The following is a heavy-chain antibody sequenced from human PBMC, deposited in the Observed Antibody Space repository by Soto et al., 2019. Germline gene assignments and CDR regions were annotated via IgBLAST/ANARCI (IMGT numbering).Heavy chain of an antibody. J-gene: IGHJ6*02. V-gene: IGHV3-9*01. CDR3: AKDMACLPNYGMDV. Sequence: EVQLVESGGGLVQPGRSLRLSCAASGFTFDDYAMHWVRQAPGKGLEWVSGISWNSGSIGYADSVKGRFTISRDNAKNSLYLQMNSLRAEDTALYYCAKDMACLPNYGMDVWGQGTTVTVSS. CDR2: ISWNSGSI. CDR1: GFTFDDYA.